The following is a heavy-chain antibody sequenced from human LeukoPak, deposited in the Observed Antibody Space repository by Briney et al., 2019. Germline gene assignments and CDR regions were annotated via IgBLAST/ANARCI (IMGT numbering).Heavy chain of an antibody. V-gene: IGHV1-18*01. CDR3: ARAAPSGGSYCYDL. D-gene: IGHD1-26*01. J-gene: IGHJ3*01. Sequence: GASVKVSCKASGYTFTSYGISWVRQAPGQGREWMGWISAYNGNTNYAQKLQGRVTITTDTSTSTAYMELRSLRSDDTAVYYCARAAPSGGSYCYDLWGQGTMVTVSS. CDR1: GYTFTSYG. CDR2: ISAYNGNT.